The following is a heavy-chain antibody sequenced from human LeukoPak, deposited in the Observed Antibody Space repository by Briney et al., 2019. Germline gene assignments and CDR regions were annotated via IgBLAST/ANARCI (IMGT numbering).Heavy chain of an antibody. Sequence: SETLSLTCSVSGGSVSNYYWSWIRQPPGKGLEWIGYVYYTGSTNYNPSLKSRVTMFEDKSKNQFSLRLYSVTVADTAVYYCARHFAYSSTSYFDYWGQGSLVTVSS. CDR2: VYYTGST. CDR1: GGSVSNYY. J-gene: IGHJ4*02. V-gene: IGHV4-59*08. D-gene: IGHD6-6*01. CDR3: ARHFAYSSTSYFDY.